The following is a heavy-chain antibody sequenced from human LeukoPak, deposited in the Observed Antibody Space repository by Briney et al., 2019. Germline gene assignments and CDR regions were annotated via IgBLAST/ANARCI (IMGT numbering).Heavy chain of an antibody. CDR2: IYPRDGST. J-gene: IGHJ4*02. CDR3: ARDQEAFDY. Sequence: ASEKVSCKASGYSFTSNYIHWVRQAPGQGLEWMGMIYPRDGSTSYAQKFQGRVTVTRDTSTSTVHMELSGLRSEDTAVYYCARDQEAFDYWGQGTLVTVSS. CDR1: GYSFTSNY. V-gene: IGHV1-46*01.